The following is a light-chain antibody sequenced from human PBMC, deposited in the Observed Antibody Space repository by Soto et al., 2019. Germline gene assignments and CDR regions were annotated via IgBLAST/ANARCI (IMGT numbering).Light chain of an antibody. CDR3: QQYATDPLT. CDR2: GAS. V-gene: IGKV3-20*01. CDR1: RSVGKNY. J-gene: IGKJ4*01. Sequence: EVVFTQSPGTLSFSPGEGATLSRRASRSVGKNYLAWYQHKSGQAPRLLIHGASNRATGIPARFSGSGSGTDFTLTISRLEPEDFVAYYCQQYATDPLTFGGGTKVDI.